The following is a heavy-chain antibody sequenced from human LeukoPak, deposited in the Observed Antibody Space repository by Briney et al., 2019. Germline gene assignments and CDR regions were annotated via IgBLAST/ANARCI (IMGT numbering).Heavy chain of an antibody. CDR2: IDPSDSYT. J-gene: IGHJ4*02. CDR1: GYSFTSYW. CDR3: ARHSGLYAVAGRVSYFDY. D-gene: IGHD6-19*01. Sequence: KRGESLKISCKGSGYSFTSYWISWVRQMPGKGLEWMGRIDPSDSYTNYRPSFQGHVTISADKSISTAYLQWNRLKASDTAMYYCARHSGLYAVAGRVSYFDYWGQGTLVTVSS. V-gene: IGHV5-10-1*01.